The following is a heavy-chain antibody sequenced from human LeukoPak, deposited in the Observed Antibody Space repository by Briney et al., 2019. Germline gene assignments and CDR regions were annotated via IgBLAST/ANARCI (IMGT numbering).Heavy chain of an antibody. CDR1: GFTFSSYE. CDR3: ASGRQLGY. Sequence: GGSLRLSCAASGFTFSSYEMNWVRQAPGEGLEWVANIKQDGSEKYYVDSVKGRFTISRDNAKNSLYLQMNSLRAEDTALYYCASGRQLGYWGQGTLVTVSS. V-gene: IGHV3-7*01. CDR2: IKQDGSEK. J-gene: IGHJ4*02. D-gene: IGHD3-16*01.